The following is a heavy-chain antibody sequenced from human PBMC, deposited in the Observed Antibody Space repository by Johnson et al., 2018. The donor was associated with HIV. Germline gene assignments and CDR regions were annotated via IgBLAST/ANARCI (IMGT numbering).Heavy chain of an antibody. Sequence: QVQLVESGGGVVQPGGSLRLSCATSGFTFSSYGMHWVRQAPGKGLEWVAFIQYVSLIGSTGGGTFYVDSVKGRFTISRDNSKNTLYLQMGSLRTDDMAVYYCAREPLGNYVLGYAFDLWGQGTMVTVSS. D-gene: IGHD1-7*01. CDR2: SLIGSTGGGT. CDR1: GFTFSSYG. CDR3: AREPLGNYVLGYAFDL. V-gene: IGHV3-30*02. J-gene: IGHJ3*01.